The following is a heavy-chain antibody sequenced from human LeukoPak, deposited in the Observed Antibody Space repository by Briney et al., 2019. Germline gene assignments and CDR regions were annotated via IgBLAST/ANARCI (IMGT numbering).Heavy chain of an antibody. CDR1: GFTFSDHY. D-gene: IGHD6-19*01. V-gene: IGHV3-72*01. J-gene: IGHJ4*02. CDR3: VRVARTSDWHFDS. Sequence: GGSLRLSCAASGFTFSDHYIDWVRQAPGKGLEWVGRSRNRAMSYSTDYAASVRGRFTLSRDDSQNSVYLQMRSLKIEDTALYHCVRVARTSDWHFDSWGQGTLVTVSS. CDR2: SRNRAMSYST.